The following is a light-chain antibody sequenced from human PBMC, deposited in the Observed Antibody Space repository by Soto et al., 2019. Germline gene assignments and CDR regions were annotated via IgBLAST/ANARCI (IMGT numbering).Light chain of an antibody. V-gene: IGKV3-15*01. J-gene: IGKJ1*01. Sequence: EIVMTQSPATLSVSPGERATLSCRASQSLSSTTLAWYQQTPGQAPRLLIYGASTRATDIPVRFSGSGSGAEFTLTINSLQSEDFAVYYCQQYNNWPRTFGQGTKVDIK. CDR3: QQYNNWPRT. CDR2: GAS. CDR1: QSLSST.